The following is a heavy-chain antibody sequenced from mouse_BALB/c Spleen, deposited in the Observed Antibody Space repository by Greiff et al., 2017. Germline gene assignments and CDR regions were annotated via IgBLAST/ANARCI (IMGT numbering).Heavy chain of an antibody. V-gene: IGHV4-1*02. Sequence: EVKLEESGGGLVQPGGSLKLSCAASGFDFSRYWMSWVRQAPGKGLEWIGEINPDSSTINYTPSLKDKFIISRDNAKNTLYLQMSKVRSEDTALYYCARPGYGNSYAMDYWGQGTSVTVSS. D-gene: IGHD2-1*01. CDR3: ARPGYGNSYAMDY. CDR2: INPDSSTI. CDR1: GFDFSRYW. J-gene: IGHJ4*01.